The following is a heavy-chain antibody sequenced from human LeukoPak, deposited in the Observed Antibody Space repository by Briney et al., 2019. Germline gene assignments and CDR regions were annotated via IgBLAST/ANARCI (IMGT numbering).Heavy chain of an antibody. CDR2: ISISGSTI. J-gene: IGHJ4*02. D-gene: IGHD3-9*01. V-gene: IGHV3-11*01. CDR1: GFTFSDYY. CDR3: ARDNGRYYDILTGYYDY. Sequence: GGSLRLSCAASGFTFSDYYMSWIRQAPGKGREGVSYISISGSTIYYADSVKGRFTISRDNAKNSLYLQMNSLRAEDTAVYYCARDNGRYYDILTGYYDYWGQGTLVTVSS.